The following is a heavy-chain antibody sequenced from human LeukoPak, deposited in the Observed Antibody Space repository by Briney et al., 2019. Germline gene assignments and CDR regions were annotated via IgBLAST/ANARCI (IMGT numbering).Heavy chain of an antibody. CDR3: ARMVGAIEDY. Sequence: ASVKVSCKASGYTFTSYYMHWVRQAPGQGLERMGIINPSGGSTSYAQKFQGRVTMTRGTSTSTVYMERGSLRSEDTAVYYCARMVGAIEDYWGQGTLVTVSS. J-gene: IGHJ4*02. CDR2: INPSGGST. V-gene: IGHV1-46*01. D-gene: IGHD1-26*01. CDR1: GYTFTSYY.